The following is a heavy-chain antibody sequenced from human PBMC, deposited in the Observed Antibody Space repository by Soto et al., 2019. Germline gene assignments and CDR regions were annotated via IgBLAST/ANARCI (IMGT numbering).Heavy chain of an antibody. Sequence: QVQLVESGGGVVQPGGSLRLSCAASGFTFSGYGMHWVRQSPGEGLEWVAILANDGSYQYYAESVKGRFTISRDNSKNTLYLQMDSRRPEDTAVYYCARSIGGSSYYPPDYWGQGTLVTVYS. CDR2: LANDGSYQ. J-gene: IGHJ4*02. CDR3: ARSIGGSSYYPPDY. D-gene: IGHD2-15*01. CDR1: GFTFSGYG. V-gene: IGHV3-30*03.